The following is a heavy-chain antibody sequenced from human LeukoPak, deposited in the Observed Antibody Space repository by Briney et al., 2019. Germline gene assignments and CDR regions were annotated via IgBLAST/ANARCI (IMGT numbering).Heavy chain of an antibody. D-gene: IGHD6-13*01. V-gene: IGHV3-53*01. J-gene: IGHJ4*02. CDR2: IYSGGST. Sequence: GGSLRLSCAASGFTVSSNCMSWVRQAPGKGLEWVSVIYSGGSTYYADSVKGRFTISRDNSKNTLYLQMNSLRAEDTAVYYCARMGLAAAFDYWGQGTLVTVSS. CDR1: GFTVSSNC. CDR3: ARMGLAAAFDY.